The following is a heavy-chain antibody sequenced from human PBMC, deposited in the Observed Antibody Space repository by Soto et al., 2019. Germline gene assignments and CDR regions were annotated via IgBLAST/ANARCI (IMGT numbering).Heavy chain of an antibody. V-gene: IGHV5-51*01. CDR2: IFRTDSTT. J-gene: IGHJ4*02. D-gene: IGHD2-2*03. Sequence: VESLKISCKGSGYSFASYWIGWVRQMPGKGLERMGMIFRTDSTTTYSPSFQGQVTISADKCISTGYRQWSSLKSSDTAMSYCPTAAVGYCTSGSCPADFGGQGALVTASS. CDR1: GYSFASYW. CDR3: PTAAVGYCTSGSCPADF.